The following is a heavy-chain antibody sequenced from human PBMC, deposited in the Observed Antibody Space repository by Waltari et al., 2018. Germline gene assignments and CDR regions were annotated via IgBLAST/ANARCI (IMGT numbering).Heavy chain of an antibody. Sequence: EVQLVESGGGLVQPGGSLRLSCAASGFTFSSYWMSWVRQAPGKGLEWVANIKQDGSEKNYVYSVKGRFTISRNNAKNSLYLQMNSRRAEEAAVYYCARDSGSYLPIDYWGQGTLVTVSS. CDR3: ARDSGSYLPIDY. V-gene: IGHV3-7*01. CDR1: GFTFSSYW. J-gene: IGHJ4*02. CDR2: IKQDGSEK. D-gene: IGHD1-26*01.